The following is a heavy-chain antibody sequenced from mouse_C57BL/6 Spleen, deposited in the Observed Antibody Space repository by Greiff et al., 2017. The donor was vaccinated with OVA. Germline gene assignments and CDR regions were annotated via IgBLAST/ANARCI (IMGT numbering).Heavy chain of an antibody. D-gene: IGHD1-1*01. CDR3: ASYGSSSYWYFDV. V-gene: IGHV2-2*01. CDR1: GFSLTSYG. J-gene: IGHJ1*03. Sequence: VQLQESGPGLVQPSQSLSITCTVSGFSLTSYGVHWVRQSPGKGLEWLGVIWSGGSTDYNAAFISRLSISKDNSKSQVFFKMNSLQADDTAIEYCASYGSSSYWYFDVWGTGTTVTVSS. CDR2: IWSGGST.